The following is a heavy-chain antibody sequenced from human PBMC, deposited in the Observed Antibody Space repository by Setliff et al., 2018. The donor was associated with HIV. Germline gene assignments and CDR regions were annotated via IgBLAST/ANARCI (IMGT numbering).Heavy chain of an antibody. V-gene: IGHV1-18*01. Sequence: GASVKVSCKASGYTFTSYGISWVRQAPGQGLEWMGWISAYNGNTNYAQKLQGRVTMTTDTSTSTAYMELRSLRSDDTAVYYCARDSERGSYIFWTFDIWGQGTMVTVSS. J-gene: IGHJ3*02. D-gene: IGHD1-26*01. CDR2: ISAYNGNT. CDR1: GYTFTSYG. CDR3: ARDSERGSYIFWTFDI.